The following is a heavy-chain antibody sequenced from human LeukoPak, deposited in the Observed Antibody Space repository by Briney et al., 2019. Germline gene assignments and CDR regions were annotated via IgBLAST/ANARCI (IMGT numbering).Heavy chain of an antibody. CDR2: MNPNSGNT. CDR3: AREVAAAGTPMSG. Sequence: ASVKVSCKASGYTFTSYDNNWVRQATGQGLEWMGWMNPNSGNTGYAQKFQGRVTMTRNTSISTAYMELSSLRSEVTAVYYCAREVAAAGTPMSGWGQGTLVTVSS. J-gene: IGHJ4*02. D-gene: IGHD6-13*01. V-gene: IGHV1-8*02. CDR1: GYTFTSYD.